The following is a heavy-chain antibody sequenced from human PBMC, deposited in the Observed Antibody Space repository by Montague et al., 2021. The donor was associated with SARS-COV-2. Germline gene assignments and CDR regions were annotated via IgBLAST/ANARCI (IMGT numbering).Heavy chain of an antibody. CDR2: INHSGST. CDR3: ARSTVTNSPFGFSNKLRSRYNGMDV. D-gene: IGHD4-17*01. CDR1: GGSFSGYY. J-gene: IGHJ6*02. V-gene: IGHV4-34*01. Sequence: SETLSLTCAVYGGSFSGYYLNWIRQPPGKGLEWIGEINHSGSTNYNPSLKSRVTIAVDTSKNQFSLKLTSVTAADTAVFYCARSTVTNSPFGFSNKLRSRYNGMDVWGQGTTVTV.